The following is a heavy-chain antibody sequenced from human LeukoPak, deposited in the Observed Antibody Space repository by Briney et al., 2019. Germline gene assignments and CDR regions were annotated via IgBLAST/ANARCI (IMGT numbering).Heavy chain of an antibody. CDR2: ISAYNGNT. CDR1: GYTFTSYG. Sequence: ASVKVSCKASGYTFTSYGISWVRQAPGQGLEWMGWISAYNGNTNYAQKLQGRVTMTTDTSTSTAHMELRSLRSDDTAVYYCARERGKGVPRGYFDLWGRGTLVTVSS. CDR3: ARERGKGVPRGYFDL. V-gene: IGHV1-18*01. D-gene: IGHD3-10*01. J-gene: IGHJ2*01.